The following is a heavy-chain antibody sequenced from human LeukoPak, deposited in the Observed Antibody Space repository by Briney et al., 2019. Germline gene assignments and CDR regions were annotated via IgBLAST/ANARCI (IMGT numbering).Heavy chain of an antibody. J-gene: IGHJ4*02. Sequence: PGGSLRLSYEASGFSFSAYSMSWVRQAPGKGLEWISYIRSSSTTIYYADSVKGRFTISRDNAENSVYLQMNSLRVEDTAVYFCARDSRSHCGTDACYGPYFDYWGQGILVAVSS. CDR3: ARDSRSHCGTDACYGPYFDY. D-gene: IGHD2-2*01. CDR2: IRSSSTTI. V-gene: IGHV3-48*01. CDR1: GFSFSAYS.